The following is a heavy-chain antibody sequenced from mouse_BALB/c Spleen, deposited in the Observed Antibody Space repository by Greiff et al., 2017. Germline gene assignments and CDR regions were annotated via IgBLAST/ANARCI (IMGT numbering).Heavy chain of an antibody. CDR2: ISYSGST. CDR1: GYSITSDYA. Sequence: EVQLQESGPGLVKPSQSLSLTCTVTGYSITSDYAWNWIRQFPGNKLEWMGYISYSGSTSYNPSLKSRISITRDTSKNQFFLQLNSVTTEDTATYYCARRKTARATLYAMDYWGQGTSVTVSS. V-gene: IGHV3-2*02. CDR3: ARRKTARATLYAMDY. D-gene: IGHD3-2*01. J-gene: IGHJ4*01.